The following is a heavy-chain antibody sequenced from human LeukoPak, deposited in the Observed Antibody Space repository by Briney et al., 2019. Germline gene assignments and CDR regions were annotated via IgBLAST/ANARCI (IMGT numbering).Heavy chain of an antibody. V-gene: IGHV1-18*01. J-gene: IGHJ4*02. CDR3: SREELGPLLG. CDR2: ISAYNGNT. Sequence: ASVKVSCKASGYTFTSDGISWVRQAPGQGLEWMGWISAYNGNTNYEQKLQGRVTMTTATSTSTAYMELRSLRPKNTAAHYSSREELGPLLGWGQGSLVTVSS. D-gene: IGHD1-7*01. CDR1: GYTFTSDG.